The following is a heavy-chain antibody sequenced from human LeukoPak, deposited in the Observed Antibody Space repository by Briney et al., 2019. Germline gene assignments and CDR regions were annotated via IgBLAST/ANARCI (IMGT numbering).Heavy chain of an antibody. D-gene: IGHD3-10*01. CDR3: AKDGWFGELSYRNWYFDL. CDR2: ISITGGTT. CDR1: GFTFTSCA. J-gene: IGHJ2*01. V-gene: IGHV3-23*01. Sequence: GGPLRLSCAASGFTFTSCAMTWVRQAPGKGLEWVSGISITGGTTYYADSAKGRFTISRDNSKNTLYLQMNSLRAEDTAIYYCAKDGWFGELSYRNWYFDLWGRGTLVTVSA.